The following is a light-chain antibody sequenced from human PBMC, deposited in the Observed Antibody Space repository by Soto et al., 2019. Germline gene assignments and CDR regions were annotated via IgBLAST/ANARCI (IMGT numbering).Light chain of an antibody. CDR2: GAS. J-gene: IGKJ3*01. Sequence: EVVLTQSPGTLSLSPGERATLSCRASQSVSSTYLAWYQQKPDQAPRLLIDGASNRATGIPDRFSGSGSGTDFTLTIRRLEPEDFAVYFCQQYDVSPFTFGPGTKVDVK. V-gene: IGKV3-20*01. CDR1: QSVSSTY. CDR3: QQYDVSPFT.